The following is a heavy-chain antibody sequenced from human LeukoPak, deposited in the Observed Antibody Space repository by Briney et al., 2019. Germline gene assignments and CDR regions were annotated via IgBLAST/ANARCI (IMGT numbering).Heavy chain of an antibody. CDR2: IYTSGST. D-gene: IGHD1-26*01. CDR3: ARHDLREVLGVDY. V-gene: IGHV4-61*02. J-gene: IGHJ4*02. Sequence: SETLSLTCTVSGGSISSGSYYWSWIRQPAGKGLEWIGRIYTSGSTKYNPSLKSRVTISVDTSKNQFSLKLSSVTAADTAVYYCARHDLREVLGVDYWGQGTLVTVSS. CDR1: GGSISSGSYY.